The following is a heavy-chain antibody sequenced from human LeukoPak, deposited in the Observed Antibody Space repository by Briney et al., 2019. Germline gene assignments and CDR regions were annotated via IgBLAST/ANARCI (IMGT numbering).Heavy chain of an antibody. D-gene: IGHD7-27*01. V-gene: IGHV3-33*06. Sequence: GGSLRLSCAASGFTFSSYGMHWVRQAPGKGLEWVAVIWYDGSNKYYADSVKGRFTISRDNSKNTLFLQMNSLRAEDTAVYYCAKDGGLWVSAHWGDSWGRGTLVTVSS. J-gene: IGHJ4*02. CDR2: IWYDGSNK. CDR1: GFTFSSYG. CDR3: AKDGGLWVSAHWGDS.